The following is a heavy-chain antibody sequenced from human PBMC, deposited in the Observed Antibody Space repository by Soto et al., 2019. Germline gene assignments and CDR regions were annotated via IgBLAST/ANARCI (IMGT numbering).Heavy chain of an antibody. Sequence: PSETLSLTCTVSGGSISSGDYYWSWIRQPPGKGLEWIGYIYYSGSTYYNPSLKSRVTISVDTSKNQFSLKLSSVTAADSAVYYCVRCVSDYYDSSGVDYGMDGWGQGTTVTVSS. J-gene: IGHJ6*02. D-gene: IGHD3-22*01. CDR3: VRCVSDYYDSSGVDYGMDG. V-gene: IGHV4-30-4*01. CDR2: IYYSGST. CDR1: GGSISSGDYY.